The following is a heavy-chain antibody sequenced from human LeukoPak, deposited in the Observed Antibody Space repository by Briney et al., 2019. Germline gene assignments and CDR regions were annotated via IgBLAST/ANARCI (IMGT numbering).Heavy chain of an antibody. D-gene: IGHD5-24*01. CDR3: AKGTNRWLQLYYFDY. CDR1: GFTFSDYY. Sequence: GGSLRLSCAASGFTFSDYYMSWIRQAPGKGLEWVSYISSSGSTIYYADSVKGRFTISRDNAKNSLYLQMNSLRAEDTAVYYCAKGTNRWLQLYYFDYWGQGTLVTVSS. CDR2: ISSSGSTI. J-gene: IGHJ4*02. V-gene: IGHV3-11*01.